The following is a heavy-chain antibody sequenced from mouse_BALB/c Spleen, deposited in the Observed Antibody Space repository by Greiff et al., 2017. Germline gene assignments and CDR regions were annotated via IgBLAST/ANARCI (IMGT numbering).Heavy chain of an antibody. CDR3: TRQRNSTTGSFAY. CDR2: IYPSDSYT. V-gene: IGHV1-69*02. D-gene: IGHD1-1*01. Sequence: QVQLQQPGAELVRPGASVKLSCTASGYTFTSYWINWVKQRPGQGLEWIGNIYPSDSYTNYNQKFKDKATLTVDKSTSTAYMQLSSPTSEDSAVYYCTRQRNSTTGSFAYWGQGTLVTVSA. CDR1: GYTFTSYW. J-gene: IGHJ3*01.